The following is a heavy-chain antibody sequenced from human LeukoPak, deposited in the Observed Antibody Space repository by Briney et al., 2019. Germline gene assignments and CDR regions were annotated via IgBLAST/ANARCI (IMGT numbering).Heavy chain of an antibody. CDR3: ARNNGMDV. CDR2: VNRDGSET. J-gene: IGHJ6*02. V-gene: IGHV3-7*03. Sequence: GGSLRLSCAASGFTLSNHWMTWVRQVPGRGPEWVANVNRDGSETYYLDSVKGRFTISKNNAKNSLYLQMNSLRAEDTALYHCARNNGMDVWGQGTTVIVSS. CDR1: GFTLSNHW.